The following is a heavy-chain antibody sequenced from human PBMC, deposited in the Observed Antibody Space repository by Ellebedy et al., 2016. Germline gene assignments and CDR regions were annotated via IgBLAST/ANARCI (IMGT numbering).Heavy chain of an antibody. J-gene: IGHJ4*02. V-gene: IGHV3-30*03. CDR2: ISYDGSNK. CDR3: ARDASITIFGVVTGLCGLEY. Sequence: GGSLRLSCAASGFTFSSYGMHWVRQAPGKGLEWVAVISYDGSNKYYADSVKGRFTISRDNSKNTLYLQMNSLRAEDTAVYYCARDASITIFGVVTGLCGLEYWGQGTLVTVSS. CDR1: GFTFSSYG. D-gene: IGHD3-3*01.